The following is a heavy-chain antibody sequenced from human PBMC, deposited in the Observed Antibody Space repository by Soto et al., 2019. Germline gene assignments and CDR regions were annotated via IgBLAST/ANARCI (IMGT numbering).Heavy chain of an antibody. CDR3: AKPASGWYPKLMNGMDV. CDR1: GFTFSSYA. Sequence: GGSLRLSCVVSGFTFSSYAMSWVRQAPGKGLEWVSSISGSGGNMYYADSVKGRFTISRDNSKNRLHLQMNSLRAEDTAVYYCAKPASGWYPKLMNGMDVWGQGTTVTVSS. CDR2: ISGSGGNM. D-gene: IGHD6-19*01. V-gene: IGHV3-23*01. J-gene: IGHJ6*02.